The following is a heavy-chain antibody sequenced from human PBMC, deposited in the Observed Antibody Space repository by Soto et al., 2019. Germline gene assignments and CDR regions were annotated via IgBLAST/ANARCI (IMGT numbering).Heavy chain of an antibody. V-gene: IGHV4-34*01. D-gene: IGHD2-2*01. CDR3: ARGGDVVVPAAPTDYYYYMDV. CDR2: INHSGST. J-gene: IGHJ6*03. CDR1: GGSFSGYY. Sequence: SETLSLTCAVYGGSFSGYYWSWIRQPPGKGLEWIGEINHSGSTNYNPSLKSRVTISVDTSKNQFSLKLSSVTAADTAVYYCARGGDVVVPAAPTDYYYYMDVWGKGTTVTVSS.